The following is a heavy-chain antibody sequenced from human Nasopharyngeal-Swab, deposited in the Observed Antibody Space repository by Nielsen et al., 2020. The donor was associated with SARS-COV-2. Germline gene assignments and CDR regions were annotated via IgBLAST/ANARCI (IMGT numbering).Heavy chain of an antibody. CDR2: INPNSGGT. D-gene: IGHD6-13*01. J-gene: IGHJ4*02. Sequence: ASVKVSCKASGYTFTGYYMHWVRQAPGQGLEWMGRINPNSGGTNYAQKFQGRVTMTRDTSISTAYMELSRLRSDGTAVYYCARDRRYSSSPLGYWGQGTLVTVSS. CDR3: ARDRRYSSSPLGY. CDR1: GYTFTGYY. V-gene: IGHV1-2*06.